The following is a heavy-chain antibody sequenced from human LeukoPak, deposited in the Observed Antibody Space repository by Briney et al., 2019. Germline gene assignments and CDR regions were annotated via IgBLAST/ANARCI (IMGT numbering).Heavy chain of an antibody. J-gene: IGHJ1*01. Sequence: GGSLRLSCAASGFTFSIYSMSWVRQAPGKGLECVSRIIASAGSTYYADSVKGPFTISRDNSRNTLYLQMNSLRAEDTAVYYCAKDLSGNWYDKYFHHWGQGTLVTVSS. CDR2: IIASAGST. D-gene: IGHD6-13*01. V-gene: IGHV3-23*01. CDR3: AKDLSGNWYDKYFHH. CDR1: GFTFSIYS.